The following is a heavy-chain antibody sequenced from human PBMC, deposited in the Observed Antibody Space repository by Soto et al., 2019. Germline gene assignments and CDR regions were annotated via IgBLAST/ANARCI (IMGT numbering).Heavy chain of an antibody. V-gene: IGHV3-48*01. J-gene: IGHJ4*02. CDR2: ISSSSSTI. CDR1: GFTFSSYS. CDR3: ARDQGYSYGPTDY. D-gene: IGHD5-18*01. Sequence: EVQLVESGGGLVQPGGSLRLSCAASGFTFSSYSMNWVRQAPGKGLEWVSYISSSSSTIYYADSVKGRFTFSRDNAKNSLYLQMNSLRAEDTAVYYCARDQGYSYGPTDYWGQGTLVTVSS.